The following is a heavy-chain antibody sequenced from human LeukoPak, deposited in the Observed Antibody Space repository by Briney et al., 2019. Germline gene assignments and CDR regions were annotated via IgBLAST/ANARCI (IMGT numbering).Heavy chain of an antibody. CDR2: INHSGST. V-gene: IGHV4-38-2*02. D-gene: IGHD3-22*01. CDR1: GYSISSGYY. CDR3: ARGPYSYDSSGALDI. Sequence: SETLSLTCTVSGYSISSGYYWGWIRQPPGKGLEWIGEINHSGSTNYNPSLKSRVTTSVDTSKNQFSLKLSSVTAADTAVYFCARGPYSYDSSGALDIWGQGTMVTVSS. J-gene: IGHJ3*02.